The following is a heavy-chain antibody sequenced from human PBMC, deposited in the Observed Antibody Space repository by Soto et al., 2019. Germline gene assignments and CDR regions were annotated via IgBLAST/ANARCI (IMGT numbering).Heavy chain of an antibody. CDR1: GYTFTSYG. CDR2: IIPIFGNT. CDR3: ARGTVTGSEYNFYYYGMDV. V-gene: IGHV1-69*13. Sequence: QVQLVQSGAEVKKPGASVKVSCKASGYTFTSYGISWVRQAPGQGLEWMGGIIPIFGNTYYAQRLQGRVKLTADESTRTAYMELSTLTSEDTAVYYCARGTVTGSEYNFYYYGMDVWGQGTTVIVSS. D-gene: IGHD1-1*01. J-gene: IGHJ6*02.